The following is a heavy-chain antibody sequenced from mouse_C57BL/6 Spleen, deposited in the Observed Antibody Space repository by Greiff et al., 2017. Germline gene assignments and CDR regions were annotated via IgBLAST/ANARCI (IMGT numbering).Heavy chain of an antibody. J-gene: IGHJ1*03. CDR2: INPSSGYT. Sequence: VQLQQSGAELAKPGASVKLSCKASGYTFTSYWMHWVKQRPGQGLEWIGYINPSSGYTKSNQQFKDKATLTADKSSSTAYMQLSSMTYEDSAVYYGVRWAVVAPWYFDVWGTGTTVTVSS. D-gene: IGHD1-1*01. CDR1: GYTFTSYW. CDR3: VRWAVVAPWYFDV. V-gene: IGHV1-7*01.